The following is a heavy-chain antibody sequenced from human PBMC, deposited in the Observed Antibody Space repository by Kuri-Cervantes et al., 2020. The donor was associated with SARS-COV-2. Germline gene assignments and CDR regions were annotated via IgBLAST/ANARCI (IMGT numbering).Heavy chain of an antibody. D-gene: IGHD4-11*01. CDR2: ISGSGGST. J-gene: IGHJ6*03. V-gene: IGHV3-23*01. CDR3: ARVRATVPNYYYYYYYMDV. Sequence: ETLTLTCAASGFTFSSYAMSWVRQAPGKGLEWVSAISGSGGSTYYADSVKGRFTISRDNSKNTLYLQMNSLRAEDTAVYYCARVRATVPNYYYYYYYMDVWGKGTTVTVSS. CDR1: GFTFSSYA.